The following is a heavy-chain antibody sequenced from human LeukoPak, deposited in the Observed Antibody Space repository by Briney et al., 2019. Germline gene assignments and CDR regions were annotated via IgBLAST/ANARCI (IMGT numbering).Heavy chain of an antibody. CDR2: ISSSSSYI. CDR1: GFTFSSYS. D-gene: IGHD4-11*01. CDR3: ARDPYSGLFDY. J-gene: IGHJ4*02. V-gene: IGHV3-21*01. Sequence: AGSLRLSCAASGFTFSSYSMNWVRQAPGQGLEWVSSISSSSSYIYYADSVKGRFTISRDNAKNSLYLQMNSLRAEDTAVYYCARDPYSGLFDYWGQGTLVTVSS.